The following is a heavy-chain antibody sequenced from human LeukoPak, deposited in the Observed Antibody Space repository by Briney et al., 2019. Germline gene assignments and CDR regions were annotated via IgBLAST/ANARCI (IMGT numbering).Heavy chain of an antibody. J-gene: IGHJ4*02. D-gene: IGHD4-23*01. V-gene: IGHV4-34*01. CDR3: ARGSNSVAY. Sequence: SETLSLTCAVYGGSFSDSYWSWIRQPPGEGLEWVGEISHSGDTNYNPSLKSRVTISVDTSKNQFSLNLSSVTAADTAVYYCARGSNSVAYWGQGILVTVSS. CDR1: GGSFSDSY. CDR2: ISHSGDT.